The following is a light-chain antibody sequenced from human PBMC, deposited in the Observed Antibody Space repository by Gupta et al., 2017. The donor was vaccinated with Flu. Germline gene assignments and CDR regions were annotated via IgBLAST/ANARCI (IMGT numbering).Light chain of an antibody. J-gene: IGLJ1*01. CDR2: NEK. CDR3: VSLASTGPNFV. V-gene: IGLV3-19*01. Sequence: SSSVTQDPAVSVALVKTVRITCQGNSLITYYASWYPQKPGQAPILIIYNEKNRPSGIPDRFSGSSSGDTASLTITGAQEEDEADYFCVSLASTGPNFVFGTGTKVTVL. CDR1: SLITYY.